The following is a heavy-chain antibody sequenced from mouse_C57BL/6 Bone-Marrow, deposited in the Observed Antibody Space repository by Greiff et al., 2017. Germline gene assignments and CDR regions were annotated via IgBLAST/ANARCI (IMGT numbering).Heavy chain of an antibody. CDR3: ARRGWLLFDY. D-gene: IGHD2-3*01. Sequence: EVQGVESGGDLVKPGGSLKLSCAASGFTFSSYGMSWVRQTPDKRLEWVATISSGGSYTYYPDSVKGRFTISRDNAKNTLYLQMSSLKSEDTAMYYCARRGWLLFDYWGQGTTLTVSS. J-gene: IGHJ2*01. V-gene: IGHV5-6*01. CDR1: GFTFSSYG. CDR2: ISSGGSYT.